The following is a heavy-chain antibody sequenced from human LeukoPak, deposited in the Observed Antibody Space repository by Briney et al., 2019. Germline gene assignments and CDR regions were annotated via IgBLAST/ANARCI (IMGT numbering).Heavy chain of an antibody. CDR1: GYTFTSYD. CDR3: ARGRLQWELLRRKSPFDY. D-gene: IGHD1-26*01. Sequence: ASVKVSCKASGYTFTSYDINWVRQATGQGLEWMGWMNPNSGNTGYAQKFQGRVTITRNTSISTAYMELSSLRSEDTAVYYCARGRLQWELLRRKSPFDYWGQGTLVTVSS. CDR2: MNPNSGNT. J-gene: IGHJ4*02. V-gene: IGHV1-8*03.